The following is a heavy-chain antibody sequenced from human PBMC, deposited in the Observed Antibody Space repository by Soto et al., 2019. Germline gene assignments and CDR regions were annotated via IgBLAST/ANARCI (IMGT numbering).Heavy chain of an antibody. Sequence: EVQLVESGGGLVQPGGSLRISCAASGLTVSTNYMSWVRQAPGKGLEWVSIIYYGGTTYYADSVKGRFTISRDVSKNTLYLQMHSLRAEDTAVYYCARDYDTSRGDWAYYGIDVWGQGTTVTVSS. D-gene: IGHD3-9*01. CDR3: ARDYDTSRGDWAYYGIDV. V-gene: IGHV3-66*01. J-gene: IGHJ6*02. CDR2: IYYGGTT. CDR1: GLTVSTNY.